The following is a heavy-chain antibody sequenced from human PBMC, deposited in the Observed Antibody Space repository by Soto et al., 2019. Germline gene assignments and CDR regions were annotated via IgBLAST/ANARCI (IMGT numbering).Heavy chain of an antibody. CDR3: AKDNCISTSCYRLYNWFDP. J-gene: IGHJ5*02. CDR2: ISYGGSNK. CDR1: GFTFSSYG. V-gene: IGHV3-30*18. D-gene: IGHD2-2*01. Sequence: QVQLVESGGGVVQPGRSLRLSCAASGFTFSSYGMHWVRQAPGKGLEWVAVISYGGSNKYYADSVKGRFTISRDNSKNPLYLQMNNLRAEDTDVYYGAKDNCISTSCYRLYNWFDPWGQGTLVTVSS.